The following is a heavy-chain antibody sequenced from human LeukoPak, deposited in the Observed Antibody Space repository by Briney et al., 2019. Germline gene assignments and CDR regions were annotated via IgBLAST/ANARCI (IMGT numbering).Heavy chain of an antibody. CDR3: ARDFGVVIVMFQIDY. J-gene: IGHJ4*02. CDR1: GYTFTSYG. CDR2: ISAYNGNT. Sequence: GCSVIGCCTSSGYTFTSYGINGLRQAPGQGLEWMGWISAYNGNTNYAQKLQGRVTMTTDASTSTAYMELRSLRSDDTAVYYCARDFGVVIVMFQIDYWGQGTLVTVSS. V-gene: IGHV1-18*01. D-gene: IGHD3-16*02.